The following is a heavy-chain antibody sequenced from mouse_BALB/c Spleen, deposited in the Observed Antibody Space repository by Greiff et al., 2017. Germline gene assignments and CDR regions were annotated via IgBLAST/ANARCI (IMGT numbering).Heavy chain of an antibody. CDR2: IRSKSNNYAT. J-gene: IGHJ2*01. D-gene: IGHD2-14*01. Sequence: GGGLVQPKGSLKLSCAASGFTFNTNAMNWVRQAPGKGLEWVARIRSKSNNYATYYADSVKDRFTISRDDSQSMLYLQMNNLKTEDTAMYYCVRGGRYDGFDYWGQGTTLTVSS. V-gene: IGHV10S3*01. CDR3: VRGGRYDGFDY. CDR1: GFTFNTNA.